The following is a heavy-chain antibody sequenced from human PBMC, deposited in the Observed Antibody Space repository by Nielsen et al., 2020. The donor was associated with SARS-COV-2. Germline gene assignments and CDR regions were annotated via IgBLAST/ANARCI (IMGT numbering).Heavy chain of an antibody. J-gene: IGHJ3*02. Sequence: RQAPGKGLEWVSYISSSSSYTNYADSVKGRFTISRDNAKNSLYLQMNSLRAEDTAVYYCARHEYYYDSSGNDHDAFDIWGQGTMVTVSS. D-gene: IGHD3-22*01. CDR2: ISSSSSYT. CDR3: ARHEYYYDSSGNDHDAFDI. V-gene: IGHV3-11*06.